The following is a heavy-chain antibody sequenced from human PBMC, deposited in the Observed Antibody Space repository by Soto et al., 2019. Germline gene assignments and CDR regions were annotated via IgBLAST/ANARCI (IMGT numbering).Heavy chain of an antibody. CDR2: ICYDGSNK. D-gene: IGHD3-10*01. CDR1: GFTFSSYG. CDR3: ARERELWFGEKGWFAP. Sequence: QVQLVESGGGVVQPGRSLRLSCAASGFTFSSYGMHWVRQAPGKGLEWVAVICYDGSNKYYADAVKGRFTISRDNSKNTLYLQMNSLRAEDTAVYYCARERELWFGEKGWFAPWGQGTLVTVSS. J-gene: IGHJ5*02. V-gene: IGHV3-33*01.